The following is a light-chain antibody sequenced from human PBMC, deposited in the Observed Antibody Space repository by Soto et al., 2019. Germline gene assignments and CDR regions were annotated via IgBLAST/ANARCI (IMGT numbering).Light chain of an antibody. V-gene: IGLV2-14*01. Sequence: QSALTQPASVSGSPGQSITISCTGTSSDIGGYNYVSWYQQHPGKAPKLMIYEVSNRPSGVSNRFSGSKSGNTASLTISGLQAEHEADYYCTSYTSSSTNYVFGTGTQLTVL. J-gene: IGLJ1*01. CDR2: EVS. CDR3: TSYTSSSTNYV. CDR1: SSDIGGYNY.